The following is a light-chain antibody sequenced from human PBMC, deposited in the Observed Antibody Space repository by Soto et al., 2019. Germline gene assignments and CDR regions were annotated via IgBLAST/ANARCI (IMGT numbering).Light chain of an antibody. CDR1: QTISTN. CDR2: GAS. J-gene: IGKJ1*01. V-gene: IGKV3-15*01. CDR3: QDYSDWPTWT. Sequence: EGVMTQSPATLSLSPGERATLSCRASQTISTNLAWYQQKPVQAPRLLIYGASTRAAGIPARFSGSGSGTEFTLIISSLQSEDFAVYYCQDYSDWPTWTFGQGTKVDIK.